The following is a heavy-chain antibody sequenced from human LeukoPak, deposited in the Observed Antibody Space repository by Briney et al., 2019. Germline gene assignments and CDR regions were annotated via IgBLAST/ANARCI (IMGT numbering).Heavy chain of an antibody. CDR2: IYYSGST. Sequence: PSETLSLTCTVSGGSISSYYWSWIRQPPGKGLEWIGYIYYSGSTNYNPSLKSRVTISVDTSKNQFSLKLNSVTAADTAVYYCACTIAVAGTPEYFQHWGQGTLVTVSS. D-gene: IGHD6-19*01. CDR3: ACTIAVAGTPEYFQH. CDR1: GGSISSYY. V-gene: IGHV4-59*01. J-gene: IGHJ1*01.